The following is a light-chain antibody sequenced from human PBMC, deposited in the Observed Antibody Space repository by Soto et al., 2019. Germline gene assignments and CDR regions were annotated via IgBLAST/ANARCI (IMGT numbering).Light chain of an antibody. CDR3: QLYNIWLRT. V-gene: IGKV3-15*01. J-gene: IGKJ1*01. CDR2: GAS. CDR1: QSVSSN. Sequence: EIVMTQSPATLSVSPGERDTLSCRASQSVSSNLAWYQQKPGQAPRLLIYGASTRATGIPARFSGSGSGTEFTLILLSLQSEDFAVYLCQLYNIWLRTLGQGTKVDLK.